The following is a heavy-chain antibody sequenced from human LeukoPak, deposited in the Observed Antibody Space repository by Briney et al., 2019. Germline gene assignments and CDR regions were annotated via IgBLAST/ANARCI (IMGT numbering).Heavy chain of an antibody. Sequence: PGGSLRLSCAASGFTFSNSWMSWVRPAPGKGLEGVANIKQDGSEKYYVDAVKGRLTISRDNAKNSLYLQMNSLRAEDTAVYYGAETRASYYYYGMDVWGQGTTVTVSS. CDR3: AETRASYYYYGMDV. CDR2: IKQDGSEK. D-gene: IGHD1-7*01. CDR1: GFTFSNSW. J-gene: IGHJ6*02. V-gene: IGHV3-7*05.